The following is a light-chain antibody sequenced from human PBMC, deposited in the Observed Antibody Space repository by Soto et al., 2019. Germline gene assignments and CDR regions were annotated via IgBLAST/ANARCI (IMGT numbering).Light chain of an antibody. V-gene: IGLV2-14*01. Sequence: QSVLTQPASVSGSPGQSITISCTGTSSDVGYSNYVSWYQHHPGKAPKLMIYEVSNRPSGVSNRFSGSKSGNTASLTISGLQAEDEADYYCTSYASSSRVVFGGGTKLTVL. CDR3: TSYASSSRVV. J-gene: IGLJ2*01. CDR2: EVS. CDR1: SSDVGYSNY.